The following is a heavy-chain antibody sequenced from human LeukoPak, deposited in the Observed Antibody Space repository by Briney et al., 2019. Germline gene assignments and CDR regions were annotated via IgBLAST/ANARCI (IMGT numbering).Heavy chain of an antibody. V-gene: IGHV3-21*04. J-gene: IGHJ3*02. CDR3: AKEPCSGGSCYPSGDAFDI. CDR1: GFTFSSYS. D-gene: IGHD2-15*01. CDR2: ISSSSTYK. Sequence: GGSLRLSCAASGFTFSSYSMNWVRQAPGKGLEWVSSISSSSTYKYYADSVKSRFTISRDGAENALFLQMNSLRAEDTAVYYCAKEPCSGGSCYPSGDAFDIWGQGTMVTVSS.